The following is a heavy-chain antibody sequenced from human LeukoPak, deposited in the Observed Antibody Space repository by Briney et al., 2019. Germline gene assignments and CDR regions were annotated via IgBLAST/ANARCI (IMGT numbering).Heavy chain of an antibody. J-gene: IGHJ4*02. CDR1: GFTFSSYA. Sequence: GGSLRLSCAASGFTFSSYAMSWVRQAPGKGLEWVSAISGSGGSTYYADSVKGRFTISRDNSKNTLYLQMNSLRAEDTAVYYCASPIYHYDSSGYYPFDYWGQGTLVTVSS. CDR2: ISGSGGST. V-gene: IGHV3-23*01. D-gene: IGHD3-22*01. CDR3: ASPIYHYDSSGYYPFDY.